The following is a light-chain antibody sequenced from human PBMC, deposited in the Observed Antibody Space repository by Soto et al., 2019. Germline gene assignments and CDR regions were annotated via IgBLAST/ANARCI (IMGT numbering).Light chain of an antibody. Sequence: DIQLTQSPSTLSSSVGDRATITCRASQSISNWLAWYQQKPGKAPTLLIYNTSDFKSGVPSRCSGSGSGTEFSLTISSLQPDDFATYYCQQYKSFSLTFGGGTRVEVK. CDR2: NTS. CDR1: QSISNW. V-gene: IGKV1-5*03. CDR3: QQYKSFSLT. J-gene: IGKJ4*01.